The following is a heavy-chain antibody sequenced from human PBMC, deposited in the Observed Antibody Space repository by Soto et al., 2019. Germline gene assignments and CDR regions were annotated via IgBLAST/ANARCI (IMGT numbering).Heavy chain of an antibody. CDR1: GGSFSGYY. J-gene: IGHJ4*02. Sequence: SETLSLTSDVCGGSFSGYYWSWIRQPPGKGLEWIGYIYSGSTYYNPSLKSRVTISVDTSKNQFSLKLSSVTAADTAVYYCARGRSGAQGLDYWGQGTLVTVSS. V-gene: IGHV4-34*09. CDR2: IYSGST. CDR3: ARGRSGAQGLDY.